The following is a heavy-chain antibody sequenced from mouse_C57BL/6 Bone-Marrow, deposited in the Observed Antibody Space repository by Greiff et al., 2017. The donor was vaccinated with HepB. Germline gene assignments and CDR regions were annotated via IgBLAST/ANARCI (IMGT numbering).Heavy chain of an antibody. CDR1: GYTFTSYW. Sequence: QVQLKQSGAELVKPGASVKLSCKASGYTFTSYWMQWVKQRPGQGLEWIGEIDPSDSYTNYNQKFKGKATLTVDTSSSTAYMQLSSLTSEDSAVYYCATYYYGSSYVYAMDYWGQGTSVTVSS. CDR3: ATYYYGSSYVYAMDY. CDR2: IDPSDSYT. D-gene: IGHD1-1*01. V-gene: IGHV1-50*01. J-gene: IGHJ4*01.